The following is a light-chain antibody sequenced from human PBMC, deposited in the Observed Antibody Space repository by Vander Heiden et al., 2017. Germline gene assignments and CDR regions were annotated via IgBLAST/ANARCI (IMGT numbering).Light chain of an antibody. CDR2: DAS. CDR3: QQYYTFPWT. Sequence: DIQMTQSPSTLPTSVEDRVTISCRASQTIHKWLAWYQQKPGKAPELLIYDASTLQSGVPSRFSGAGSGTEFTLTISSLQPDDFATYYCQQYYTFPWTFGRGTKVDI. V-gene: IGKV1-5*01. J-gene: IGKJ1*01. CDR1: QTIHKW.